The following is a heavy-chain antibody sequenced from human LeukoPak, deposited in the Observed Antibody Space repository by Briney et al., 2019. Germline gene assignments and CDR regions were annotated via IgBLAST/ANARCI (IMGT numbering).Heavy chain of an antibody. V-gene: IGHV4-39*07. CDR1: GGSISSSIYY. D-gene: IGHD6-6*01. CDR2: ISYSGST. J-gene: IGHJ4*02. CDR3: ARGVYSSSSTDFDY. Sequence: SETLSLTCTVSGGSISSSIYYWAWIRQPPGKGLEWIGSISYSGSTYYNPSLKSRVTISVDTSKNQFSLKLSSVTAADTAVYYCARGVYSSSSTDFDYWGQGTLVTVSS.